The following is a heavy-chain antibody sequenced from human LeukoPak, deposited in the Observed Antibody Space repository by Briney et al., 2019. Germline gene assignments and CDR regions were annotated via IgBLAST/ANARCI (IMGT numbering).Heavy chain of an antibody. D-gene: IGHD3-22*01. V-gene: IGHV3-33*01. CDR3: ARDTGRPGYYYYYYYGMDV. J-gene: IGHJ6*02. Sequence: PGRSLRLSCAASGFTFSSYGMHWVRQAPGKGLEWVAVIWYDGSNKYYADSVKGRFTISRDNSKNTLYLQMNSLRAEDMAVYYCARDTGRPGYYYYYYYGMDVWGQGTTVTVSS. CDR1: GFTFSSYG. CDR2: IWYDGSNK.